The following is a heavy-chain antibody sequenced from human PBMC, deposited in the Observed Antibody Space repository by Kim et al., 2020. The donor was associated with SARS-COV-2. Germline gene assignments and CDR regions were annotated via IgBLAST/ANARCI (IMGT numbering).Heavy chain of an antibody. V-gene: IGHV3-23*01. D-gene: IGHD2-8*01. J-gene: IGHJ4*02. CDR2: ISGSGTHT. CDR1: GFTFSNYA. CDR3: AKPSRSDCPNGVCYAPDY. Sequence: GGSLRLSCAASGFTFSNYAMSWVRQAPGKGLEWVAGISGSGTHTYYADYVRGRFTISRDNSKNTLYLQMDSLGAEDTAVYSCAKPSRSDCPNGVCYAPDYWGPGTLVAVSS.